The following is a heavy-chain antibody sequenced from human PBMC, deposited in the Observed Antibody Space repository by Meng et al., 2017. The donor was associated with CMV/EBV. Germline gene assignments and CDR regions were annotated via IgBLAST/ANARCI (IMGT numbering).Heavy chain of an antibody. D-gene: IGHD2-2*01. J-gene: IGHJ6*02. CDR3: ARVNIVVVPAAIDGSSFSYYGMDV. V-gene: IGHV3-23*01. CDR1: GFTFSSYS. CDR2: ISGDGYTT. Sequence: GGSLRLSCVASGFTFSSYSMSWVRQAPGKGLEWVSVISGDGYTTFYADSAKGRFTISRDDSKNSLYLQMNSLRAEDTAVYYCARVNIVVVPAAIDGSSFSYYGMDVWGQGTTVTVSS.